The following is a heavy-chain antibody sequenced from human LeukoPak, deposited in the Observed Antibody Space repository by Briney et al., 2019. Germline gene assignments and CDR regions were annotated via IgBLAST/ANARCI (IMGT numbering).Heavy chain of an antibody. D-gene: IGHD2-15*01. CDR2: INHSGST. CDR3: VSDVVVPVARSFAY. J-gene: IGHJ4*02. Sequence: SETLSLTCAVYGGSFSGYYWSWIRQPPGKGLEWIGEINHSGSTNYNPSLKSRVTISVDTSKNQFSLKLSSVTAADTAVYYCVSDVVVPVARSFAYWGQGALVTVSS. CDR1: GGSFSGYY. V-gene: IGHV4-34*01.